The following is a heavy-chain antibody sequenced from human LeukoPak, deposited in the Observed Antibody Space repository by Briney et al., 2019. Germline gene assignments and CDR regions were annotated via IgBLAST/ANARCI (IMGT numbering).Heavy chain of an antibody. J-gene: IGHJ4*02. CDR3: ARSHGYSSGWFAWDY. Sequence: GRSLRLSCAASGFTFSSYWMHWVRQAPGKGLVWVSRINSDGSTTSYADSEKGRFTISRDNAKNTLYLQMNSLRAEDTAVYYCARSHGYSSGWFAWDYWGQGTLVTVSS. CDR1: GFTFSSYW. CDR2: INSDGSTT. D-gene: IGHD6-19*01. V-gene: IGHV3-74*01.